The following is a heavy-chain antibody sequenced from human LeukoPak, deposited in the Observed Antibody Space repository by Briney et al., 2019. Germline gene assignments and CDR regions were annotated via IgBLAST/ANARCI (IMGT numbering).Heavy chain of an antibody. Sequence: ASVKVSCKASGYTFTSNYIHWVRQAPGQGLEWMGMIYPRDGSTSYAQKFQGRVTITADESTSTAYMELSSLRSEDTAVYYCARETIVVVPAAHYYYYGMDVWGQGTTVTVSS. V-gene: IGHV1-46*01. CDR1: GYTFTSNY. CDR2: IYPRDGST. J-gene: IGHJ6*02. D-gene: IGHD2-2*01. CDR3: ARETIVVVPAAHYYYYGMDV.